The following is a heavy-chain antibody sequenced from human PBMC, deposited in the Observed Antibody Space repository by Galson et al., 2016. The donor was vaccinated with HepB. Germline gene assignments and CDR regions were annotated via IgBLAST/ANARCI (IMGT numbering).Heavy chain of an antibody. V-gene: IGHV3-23*01. CDR2: ISRGGDST. CDR3: VQGSTAPAV. D-gene: IGHD2-2*01. J-gene: IGHJ6*04. Sequence: SLRLSCAASGFTFGSYGMTWVRQAPGKGLEVVSSISRGGDSTDYADSVKGRFTISRDNSKNTLSLQMNSLTADDTAIYYCVQGSTAPAVWGKGTTVTVSS. CDR1: GFTFGSYG.